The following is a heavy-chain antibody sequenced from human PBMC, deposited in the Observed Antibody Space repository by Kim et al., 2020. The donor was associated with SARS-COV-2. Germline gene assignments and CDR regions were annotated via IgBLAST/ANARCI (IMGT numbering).Heavy chain of an antibody. Sequence: GGSLRLSCATSGFTFSAYDMNWVRQAPGKGLEWLSFITKSSTTLYYADSVEGRFTISRENAKNSLFLQINSLRDEETALYYCVRDRMGGAIDFWGQGTKV. CDR3: VRDRMGGAIDF. V-gene: IGHV3-48*02. CDR1: GFTFSAYD. D-gene: IGHD3-16*01. J-gene: IGHJ3*01. CDR2: ITKSSTTL.